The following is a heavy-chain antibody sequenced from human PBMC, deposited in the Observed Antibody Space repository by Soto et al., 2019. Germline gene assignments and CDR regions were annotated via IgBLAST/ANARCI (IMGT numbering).Heavy chain of an antibody. Sequence: GGSLRLSCAASGCTFSSYAMSWVRQAPGKGLEWVSAITATGCATYYAYSGQGRFTISRDNSKNMLYLQMNSLRAEDTAVSFCAKISSGNSTSPWFDLWRQGTLVTVFS. J-gene: IGHJ5*02. CDR1: GCTFSSYA. D-gene: IGHD6-19*01. CDR2: ITATGCAT. CDR3: AKISSGNSTSPWFDL. V-gene: IGHV3-23*01.